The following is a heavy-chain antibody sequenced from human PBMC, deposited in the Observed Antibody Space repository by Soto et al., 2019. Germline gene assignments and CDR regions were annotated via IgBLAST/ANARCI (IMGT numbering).Heavy chain of an antibody. CDR1: GGSISSYY. Sequence: SETLSLTCTVSGGSISSYYWSWIRQPPGKGLEWIGYIYYSGSTNYNPSLKSRVTISVDTSKNQFSLKLSSVTAADTAVYYCARGIVGATSADWFDPWGQGTLVT. CDR2: IYYSGST. J-gene: IGHJ5*02. CDR3: ARGIVGATSADWFDP. V-gene: IGHV4-59*01. D-gene: IGHD1-26*01.